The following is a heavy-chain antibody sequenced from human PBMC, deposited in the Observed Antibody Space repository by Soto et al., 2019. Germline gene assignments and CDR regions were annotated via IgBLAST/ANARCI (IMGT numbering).Heavy chain of an antibody. CDR3: AREVVETSSLWLDP. Sequence: GASVKVSCKASGGTFSSYDINWVRQAPGQGLEWIGWMNTNTNTTDSAEVFEGRVSLTWDTSISTAYMQLNSLKIDDTAVYYCAREVVETSSLWLDPWGQGTLVTVSS. CDR1: GGTFSSYD. D-gene: IGHD6-6*01. J-gene: IGHJ5*02. V-gene: IGHV1-8*02. CDR2: MNTNTNTT.